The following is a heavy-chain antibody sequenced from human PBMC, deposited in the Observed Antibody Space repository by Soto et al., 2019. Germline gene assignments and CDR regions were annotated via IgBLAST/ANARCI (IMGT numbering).Heavy chain of an antibody. CDR2: IYNSGIT. CDR1: GGSISSGDYS. J-gene: IGHJ5*02. CDR3: PRGVTFLGLVSRSGSDP. D-gene: IGHD3-3*01. Sequence: PSETLSLTCTVSGGSISSGDYSWSWVRQSPGKGLEWIGHIYNSGITYYNPSLKSRVVISIDTSRNQFSPRLNSLTAADKAVYFCPRGVTFLGLVSRSGSDPWGREPVVTVSS. V-gene: IGHV4-30-4*01.